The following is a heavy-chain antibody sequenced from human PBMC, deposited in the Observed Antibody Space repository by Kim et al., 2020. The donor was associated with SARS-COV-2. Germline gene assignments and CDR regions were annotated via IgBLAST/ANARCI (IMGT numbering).Heavy chain of an antibody. CDR1: GINFRNNW. Sequence: GGSLRLSCVASGINFRNNWMSWVRQPLGKGLEWVAHMREDGSGIDYADSVKGRFTIFRDNAQNSLYLQMDSLRVDDTAVHYCARGHFGLDVWGQGTTVTVSS. V-gene: IGHV3-7*05. J-gene: IGHJ6*02. CDR2: MREDGSGI. CDR3: ARGHFGLDV.